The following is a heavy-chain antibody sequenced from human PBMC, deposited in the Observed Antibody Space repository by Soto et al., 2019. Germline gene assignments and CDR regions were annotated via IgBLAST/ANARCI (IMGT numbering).Heavy chain of an antibody. J-gene: IGHJ6*03. Sequence: PGESLKISCKGSGYSFTSYWIGWVRQMPGKGLEWMGIIYPGDSDTRYSPSFQGQVTISAGKSISTAYLQWSSLKASDTAMYYFARRSSSPEYYYYYYMDVWGKGTTVTVSS. CDR2: IYPGDSDT. CDR1: GYSFTSYW. V-gene: IGHV5-51*01. D-gene: IGHD6-6*01. CDR3: ARRSSSPEYYYYYYMDV.